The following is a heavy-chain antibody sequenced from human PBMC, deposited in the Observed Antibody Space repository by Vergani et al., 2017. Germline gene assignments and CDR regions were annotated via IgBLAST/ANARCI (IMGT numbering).Heavy chain of an antibody. Sequence: EVQLVESGGGLVQPGGSLRLSCAASGFTFSSYSMNWVRQAPGKGLEWVSYISSSSSTIYYAESVKGRFTISRDNAKNSLYLQMNSLRAEDTAVYYCAKDRETSGIAVATIDYWGQGTLVTVSS. CDR2: ISSSSSTI. CDR3: AKDRETSGIAVATIDY. CDR1: GFTFSSYS. J-gene: IGHJ4*02. V-gene: IGHV3-48*01. D-gene: IGHD6-19*01.